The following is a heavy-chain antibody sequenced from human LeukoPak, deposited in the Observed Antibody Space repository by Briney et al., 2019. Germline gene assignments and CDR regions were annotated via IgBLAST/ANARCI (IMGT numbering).Heavy chain of an antibody. Sequence: SVKVSCKASGGTFSSYAISWVRQAPGQGLEWMGRIIPIFGTANYAQKFQGRVTITTGESTSTAYMELSSLRSEDTAVYYCARVSARLHYDFWSGYYTGWAFDIWGQGTMVTVSS. D-gene: IGHD3-3*01. CDR1: GGTFSSYA. J-gene: IGHJ3*02. CDR2: IIPIFGTA. V-gene: IGHV1-69*05. CDR3: ARVSARLHYDFWSGYYTGWAFDI.